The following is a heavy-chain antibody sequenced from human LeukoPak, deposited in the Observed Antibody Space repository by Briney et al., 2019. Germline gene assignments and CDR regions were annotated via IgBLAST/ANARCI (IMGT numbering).Heavy chain of an antibody. CDR3: AREGGSSWPFDY. CDR1: GGSFSNYY. D-gene: IGHD6-13*01. CDR2: INPSGST. Sequence: PSETLSLTCTVYGGSFSNYYWSWIRQPPGKGLEWIGEINPSGSTNYNPSLKSRVTISVDTSKNQFSLKLSSVTAADTAVYYCAREGGSSWPFDYWGQGTLVTVSS. J-gene: IGHJ4*02. V-gene: IGHV4-34*01.